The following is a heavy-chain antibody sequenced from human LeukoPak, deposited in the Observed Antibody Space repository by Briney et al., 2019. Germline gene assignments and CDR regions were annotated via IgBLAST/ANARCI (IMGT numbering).Heavy chain of an antibody. CDR3: AKDRGLGMIVVVSAFDI. V-gene: IGHV3-9*01. CDR1: GFTFDDYS. Sequence: HPWGSLRLSCAASGFTFDDYSMKWVRQAPGKGLEWVSGISWNSGSIGYADSVKGRFTISRDNAKNSLYLQMNSLRAEDTALYYCAKDRGLGMIVVVSAFDIWGQGTMVTVSS. CDR2: ISWNSGSI. D-gene: IGHD3-22*01. J-gene: IGHJ3*02.